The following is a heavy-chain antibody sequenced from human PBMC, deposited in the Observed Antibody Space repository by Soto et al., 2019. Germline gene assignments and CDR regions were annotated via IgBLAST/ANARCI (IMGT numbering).Heavy chain of an antibody. CDR2: ISGSGGST. Sequence: GGSLRLSCAASGFTFSSYAMSWVRQAPGKGLEWVSAISGSGGSTYYADSVKGRFTISRDNSKNTLYLQMNSLRAEDTAVYYCANRDYDSNGYPLVNWGQGTLVTVSS. CDR3: ANRDYDSNGYPLVN. D-gene: IGHD3-22*01. CDR1: GFTFSSYA. V-gene: IGHV3-23*01. J-gene: IGHJ4*02.